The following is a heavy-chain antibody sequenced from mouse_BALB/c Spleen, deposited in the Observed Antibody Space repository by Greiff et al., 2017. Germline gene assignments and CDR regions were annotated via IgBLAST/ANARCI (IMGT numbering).Heavy chain of an antibody. CDR2: ISNGGGST. CDR1: GFTFSSYT. V-gene: IGHV5-12-2*01. CDR3: ARLDGTGGFAY. Sequence: EVQVVESGGGLVQPGGSLKLSCAASGFTFSSYTMSWVRQTPEKRLEWVAYISNGGGSTYYPDTVKGRFTISRDNAKNTLYLQMSSLKSEDTAMYYCARLDGTGGFAYWGQGTLVTVSA. D-gene: IGHD2-1*01. J-gene: IGHJ3*01.